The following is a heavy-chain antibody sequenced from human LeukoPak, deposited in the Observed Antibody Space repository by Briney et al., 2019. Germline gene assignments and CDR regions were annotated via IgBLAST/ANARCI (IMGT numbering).Heavy chain of an antibody. CDR3: VRDYGDYEAHWFDP. CDR2: ISYDGSNK. Sequence: QPGRSLRLSCAASGFTFSSYGMHWVRQAPGKGLEWVAVISYDGSNKYYADPVKGRFTISRDNSKNTLYLQMSSLRAEDTAVYYCVRDYGDYEAHWFDPWGQGTLVTVSS. CDR1: GFTFSSYG. V-gene: IGHV3-30*03. D-gene: IGHD4-17*01. J-gene: IGHJ5*02.